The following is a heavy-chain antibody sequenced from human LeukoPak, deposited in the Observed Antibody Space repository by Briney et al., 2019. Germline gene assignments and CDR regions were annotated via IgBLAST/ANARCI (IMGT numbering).Heavy chain of an antibody. Sequence: GGSLRLSCAASGFTFSTYSMSWVRQVPGKGLEWVSAIRSGGENTYYADSVRSRFTISRDNSRGTLSLQMNSLRAEDTAVYFCAILSWDGRGSFYWGQGTLVTVSS. CDR3: AILSWDGRGSFY. CDR1: GFTFSTYS. V-gene: IGHV3-23*01. D-gene: IGHD2/OR15-2a*01. J-gene: IGHJ4*02. CDR2: IRSGGENT.